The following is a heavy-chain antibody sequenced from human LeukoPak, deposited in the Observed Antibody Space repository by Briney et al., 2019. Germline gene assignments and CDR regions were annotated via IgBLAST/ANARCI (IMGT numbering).Heavy chain of an antibody. CDR3: ARKARRFRDHTGFDP. V-gene: IGHV4-34*01. Sequence: SETLSLTCAVHGGSFSGYYWSRIRQPPGKGLEWIGEINHSGSTNYNPSLKSRVTISVDTSKNQFSLKLSSVTAADTAVYYCARKARRFRDHTGFDPWGQGTLVTVSS. D-gene: IGHD3-10*01. CDR1: GGSFSGYY. J-gene: IGHJ5*02. CDR2: INHSGST.